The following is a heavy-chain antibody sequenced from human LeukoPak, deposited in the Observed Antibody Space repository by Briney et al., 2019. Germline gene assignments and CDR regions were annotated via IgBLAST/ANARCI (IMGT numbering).Heavy chain of an antibody. Sequence: GGSLRLSCAASGVTFSNYDMHWVRQSPGKGLEWVAFIRYDGSARTYADSVKGRFTIFRDNSHNIFYLQMNSLRAEDTAVYYCAANYGGHSFDYWGQGTLVTAS. D-gene: IGHD4-23*01. J-gene: IGHJ4*02. V-gene: IGHV3-30*02. CDR1: GVTFSNYD. CDR2: IRYDGSAR. CDR3: AANYGGHSFDY.